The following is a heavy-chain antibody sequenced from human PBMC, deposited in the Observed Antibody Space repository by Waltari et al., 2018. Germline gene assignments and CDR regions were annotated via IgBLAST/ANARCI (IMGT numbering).Heavy chain of an antibody. CDR1: GYSISRGYY. Sequence: QVQLQESGPGLVKPSETLSLTCAVSGYSISRGYYWGWIRQPPGKGLVWIGSIYHSGSTYYNPSLKSRVTISVDTSKNQFSLKLSSVTAADTAVYYCARRAGATAYFDYWGQGTLVTVSS. J-gene: IGHJ4*02. V-gene: IGHV4-38-2*01. D-gene: IGHD1-26*01. CDR2: IYHSGST. CDR3: ARRAGATAYFDY.